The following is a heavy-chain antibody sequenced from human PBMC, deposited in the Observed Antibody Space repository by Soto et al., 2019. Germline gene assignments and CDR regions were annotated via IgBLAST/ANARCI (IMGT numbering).Heavy chain of an antibody. V-gene: IGHV3-48*03. J-gene: IGHJ6*02. CDR1: GCTFSRYE. CDR3: ARLPCPYYYYGMDV. Sequence: GGSLKRCYGTSGCTFSRYEMNWVRQAPGKGLEWVSYISSSGSTIYYADSVKGRFTISRDDAKNSLYLQMNSLRAEDTAVYYCARLPCPYYYYGMDVCGQGTTVPLSS. CDR2: ISSSGSTI.